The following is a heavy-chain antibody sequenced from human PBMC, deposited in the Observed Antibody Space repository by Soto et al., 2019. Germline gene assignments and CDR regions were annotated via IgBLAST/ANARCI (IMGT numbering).Heavy chain of an antibody. CDR1: GFTVSSNY. V-gene: IGHV3-66*01. CDR3: AREYIAAEGDGPKSDAFDI. J-gene: IGHJ3*02. Sequence: GSLRLSCAASGFTVSSNYMSWVRQAPGKGLEWVSVIYSGGSTYYADSVKGRFTISRDNSKNTLYLQMNSLRAEDTAVYYCAREYIAAEGDGPKSDAFDIWGQGTMVTVS. CDR2: IYSGGST. D-gene: IGHD6-13*01.